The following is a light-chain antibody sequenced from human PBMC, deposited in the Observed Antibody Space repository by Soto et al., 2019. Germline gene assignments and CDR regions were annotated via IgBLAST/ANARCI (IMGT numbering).Light chain of an antibody. CDR3: QQYTTYPYT. CDR1: QSVTHW. J-gene: IGKJ2*01. V-gene: IGKV1-5*01. Sequence: DIQMTQSPSTLSASVGDRVTITCRASQSVTHWLAWYQQKPGKAPNLLIYDASRLQSGIPSRFSGSGSGTEFTLTISSLQPDDFATYYCQQYTTYPYTFGQGTKLEIK. CDR2: DAS.